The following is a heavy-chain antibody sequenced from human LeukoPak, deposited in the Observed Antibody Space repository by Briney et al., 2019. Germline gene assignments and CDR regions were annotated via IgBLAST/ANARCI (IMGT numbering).Heavy chain of an antibody. J-gene: IGHJ3*01. CDR3: ARATRDDYGDVHDAFDV. D-gene: IGHD4-17*01. CDR2: IKEDGSKK. V-gene: IGHV3-7*01. Sequence: GGSLRLSCAASGFTFSSYSMSWIRQAPGKGLEWVANIKEDGSKKYYVESVKGRFTISRDNAKNSVFLQMNTLRADDRAVYYCARATRDDYGDVHDAFDVWGQGTMVAVSS. CDR1: GFTFSSYS.